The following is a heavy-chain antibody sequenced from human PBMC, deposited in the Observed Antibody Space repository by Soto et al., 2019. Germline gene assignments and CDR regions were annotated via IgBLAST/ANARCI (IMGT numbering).Heavy chain of an antibody. CDR1: GFTFSSYA. V-gene: IGHV3-64*04. D-gene: IGHD3-10*01. J-gene: IGHJ6*02. CDR3: ARAQQGLRHYYGMDV. Sequence: GGSLRLSCSASGFTFSSYAMHWVRQAPGKGLEYVSAISSNGGSTYYADSVKGRFTISRDNAKNSLYLQMNSLRAEDTAVYYCARAQQGLRHYYGMDVWGQGTTVTVSS. CDR2: ISSNGGST.